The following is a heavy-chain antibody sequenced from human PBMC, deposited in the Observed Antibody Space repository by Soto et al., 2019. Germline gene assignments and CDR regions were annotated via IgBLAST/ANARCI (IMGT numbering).Heavy chain of an antibody. CDR2: IYYSGST. J-gene: IGHJ6*02. CDR3: ARQRVEMATIYYYYGMDV. Sequence: SETLSLTCPVAGGAISSSSYYWGWIRQPPGKGLEWIGSIYYSGSTYYNPSLKSRVTISVDTSKNQCSLKLSSVTAADTAVYYCARQRVEMATIYYYYGMDVWGQGTTVPVSS. V-gene: IGHV4-39*01. D-gene: IGHD5-12*01. CDR1: GGAISSSSYY.